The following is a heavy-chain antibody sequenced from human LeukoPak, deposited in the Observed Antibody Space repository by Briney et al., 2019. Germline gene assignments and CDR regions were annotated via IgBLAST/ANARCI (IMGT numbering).Heavy chain of an antibody. CDR2: IIPIFGTA. Sequence: SVKVSCKASGGTFSSYAISWVRQAPGQGLEWMGGIIPIFGTANYAQKFQGRVTITADKSTSTAYMELSSLRSDDTAVYYCASSSSSGWYPFDYWGQGTLVTVSS. V-gene: IGHV1-69*06. J-gene: IGHJ4*02. D-gene: IGHD6-13*01. CDR3: ASSSSSGWYPFDY. CDR1: GGTFSSYA.